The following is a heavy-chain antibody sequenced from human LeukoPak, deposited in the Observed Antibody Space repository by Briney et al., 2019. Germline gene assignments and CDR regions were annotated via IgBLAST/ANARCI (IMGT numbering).Heavy chain of an antibody. V-gene: IGHV3-15*01. CDR2: IKSKTDGGTT. D-gene: IGHD3-9*01. J-gene: IGHJ4*02. Sequence: GGSLRLSCAASGFTFSNAWMSWVRQAPGKGLEWVGRIKSKTDGGTTDYAAPVKGRFTISRDDSKNTLYLQMNSLKTEDTAVYYCTTRRNYDIPWGYFDYWGQGTLVTVSS. CDR1: GFTFSNAW. CDR3: TTRRNYDIPWGYFDY.